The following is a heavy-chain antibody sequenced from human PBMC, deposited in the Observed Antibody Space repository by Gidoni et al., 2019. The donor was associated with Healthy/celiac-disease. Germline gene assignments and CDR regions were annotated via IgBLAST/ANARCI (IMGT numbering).Heavy chain of an antibody. D-gene: IGHD3-3*01. CDR3: ASEREDYDFWSGNFDY. CDR2: INPSGGST. V-gene: IGHV1-46*03. Sequence: QVQLVQSGAEVKKPGASVKVSCKASGYTFTSYYMHWVRQAPGQGLEWMGIINPSGGSTSYAQKFQGRVTMTRDTSTSTVYMELSSLRSEDTAVYYCASEREDYDFWSGNFDYWGQGTLVTVSS. CDR1: GYTFTSYY. J-gene: IGHJ4*02.